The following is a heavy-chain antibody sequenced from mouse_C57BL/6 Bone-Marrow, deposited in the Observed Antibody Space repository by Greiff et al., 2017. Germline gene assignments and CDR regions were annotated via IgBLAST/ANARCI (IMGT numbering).Heavy chain of an antibody. CDR3: ASWYWGRGY. CDR1: GFNFTGYC. Sequence: EVQLQQPGAELVKPGASVKLSCTASGFNFTGYCMHWVKQRPEQGLEWIGRIDPDDGETKYTPKFKGKATMTADTSSNTAYLQLSSLTSEDTAVYYCASWYWGRGYWGQGTTLTVSS. V-gene: IGHV14-2*01. D-gene: IGHD4-1*01. J-gene: IGHJ2*01. CDR2: IDPDDGET.